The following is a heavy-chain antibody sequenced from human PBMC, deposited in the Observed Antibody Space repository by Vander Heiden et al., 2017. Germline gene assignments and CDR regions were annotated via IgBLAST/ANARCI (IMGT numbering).Heavy chain of an antibody. CDR2: IYPGDSDT. D-gene: IGHD6-13*01. V-gene: IGHV5-51*01. CDR1: GYSVPSYW. Sequence: EVQLVQSGAEVKKPGESLTISCKGSGYSVPSYWLGWMRQQPGKGLEWMGIIYPGDSDTRYSPSFQGQVTISADKSISTAYLQWSSLKASDTAMYYCARHEAGIAAAVLWGQGTLVTVSS. J-gene: IGHJ4*02. CDR3: ARHEAGIAAAVL.